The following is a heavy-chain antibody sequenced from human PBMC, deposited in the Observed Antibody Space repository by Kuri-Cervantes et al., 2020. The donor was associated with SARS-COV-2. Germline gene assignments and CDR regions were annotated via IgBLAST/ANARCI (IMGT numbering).Heavy chain of an antibody. V-gene: IGHV3-23*01. J-gene: IGHJ3*02. CDR1: GFTFSSYD. CDR2: ISGSGGST. Sequence: GESLKIPWAASGFTFSSYDMHWVRQATGKGLEWVSAISGSGGSTYYADSVKGRFTISRDNSKNTLYLQMNSLRAEDTAVYYCAKDLREWLVINDAFDIWGQGTMVTVSS. CDR3: AKDLREWLVINDAFDI. D-gene: IGHD6-19*01.